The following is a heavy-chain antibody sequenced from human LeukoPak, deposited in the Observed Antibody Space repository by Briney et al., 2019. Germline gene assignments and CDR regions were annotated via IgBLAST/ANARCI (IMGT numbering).Heavy chain of an antibody. CDR2: ISSSSSTI. CDR3: ARDVEGDIVVVPAATGDY. CDR1: GFTFSSYS. D-gene: IGHD2-2*01. V-gene: IGHV3-48*01. J-gene: IGHJ4*02. Sequence: PGGSLRLSCAASGFTFSSYSMNWVRQAPGKGLEWVSYISSSSSTIYYADSVKGRFTISRDNAKSSLYLQMNSLRAEDTAVYYCARDVEGDIVVVPAATGDYWGQGTLVTVSS.